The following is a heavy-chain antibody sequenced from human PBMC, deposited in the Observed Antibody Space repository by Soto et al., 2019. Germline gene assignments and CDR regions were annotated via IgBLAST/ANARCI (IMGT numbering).Heavy chain of an antibody. J-gene: IGHJ5*02. CDR1: GYIFTNYW. Sequence: LGASLKISCEGSGYIFTNYWIGWVRQMPGKGLEWMGIVNPDDSTTTYSQSFQGQVIISADKSVRSAYLQWSSLKDSDTATYYCVRRFCSGTSCRFNWFDPWGQGTLVTVSS. CDR2: VNPDDSTT. CDR3: VRRFCSGTSCRFNWFDP. V-gene: IGHV5-51*01. D-gene: IGHD2-2*01.